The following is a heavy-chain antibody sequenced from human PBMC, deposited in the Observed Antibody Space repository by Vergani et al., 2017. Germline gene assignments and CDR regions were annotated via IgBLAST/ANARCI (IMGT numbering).Heavy chain of an antibody. CDR1: GYSINSGYY. D-gene: IGHD3-10*01. J-gene: IGHJ5*02. CDR2: IYHSGST. Sequence: QVQLQESGPGLVKPSETLSLTCTVSGYSINSGYYWGWIRQPPGKGLEWIGSIYHSGSTYYNPSLKSRVTISVDTSKNQFSLKLSSVTAADTAVYYCARLWFGEAVWFDPWGQGTLVTVSS. V-gene: IGHV4-38-2*02. CDR3: ARLWFGEAVWFDP.